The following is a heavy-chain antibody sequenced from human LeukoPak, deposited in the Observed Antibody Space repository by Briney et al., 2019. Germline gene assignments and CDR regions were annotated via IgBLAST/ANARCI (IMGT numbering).Heavy chain of an antibody. CDR1: GYSFTSYW. Sequence: PGESLKISCKGSGYSFTSYWIGWVRQMPGKGLEWMGIIYPGDSDTRYSPSFQGQVTISADEPISTAYLQWSSLKASDTAMYYCARQRDYCSSTSCPLYMDVWGKGTTVTVSS. CDR3: ARQRDYCSSTSCPLYMDV. J-gene: IGHJ6*03. D-gene: IGHD2-2*01. V-gene: IGHV5-51*01. CDR2: IYPGDSDT.